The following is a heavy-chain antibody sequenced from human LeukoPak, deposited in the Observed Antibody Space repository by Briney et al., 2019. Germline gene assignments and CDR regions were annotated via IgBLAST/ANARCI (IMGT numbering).Heavy chain of an antibody. J-gene: IGHJ5*02. Sequence: SETLSLTCTVSGGSISSTSYYWGWIRQPPGKGLEWIGSIYYSWDTCYNPSLKSRVTISVDTSKNQFSLKLTSVTAAGTAVYYCARVVVPGWFDPWGQGNLVTVSS. CDR2: IYYSWDT. CDR1: GGSISSTSYY. V-gene: IGHV4-39*07. D-gene: IGHD2-15*01. CDR3: ARVVVPGWFDP.